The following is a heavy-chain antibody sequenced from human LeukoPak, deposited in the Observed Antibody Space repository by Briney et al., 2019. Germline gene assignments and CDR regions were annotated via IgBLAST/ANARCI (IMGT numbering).Heavy chain of an antibody. CDR3: AREGDFWSGYPIDHYYYMDV. CDR2: ISPTTGTT. J-gene: IGHJ6*03. V-gene: IGHV3-23*01. Sequence: GSLRLSCAASGFTFSSYAMSWIRQAPGKGLEWLSAISPTTGTTFYADSVKGRFTISRDNSKNTLFLQMDSLRAEDTAIYYCAREGDFWSGYPIDHYYYMDVWGKGTTVTVTS. CDR1: GFTFSSYA. D-gene: IGHD3-3*01.